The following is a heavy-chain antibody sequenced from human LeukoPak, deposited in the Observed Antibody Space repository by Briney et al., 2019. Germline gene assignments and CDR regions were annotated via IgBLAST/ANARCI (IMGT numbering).Heavy chain of an antibody. Sequence: SETLSLTCTVSGGSISTYYWSWIRQPPGKGLEWIGYIRYSGSANYNPSLRSRVTISIDTSKNQFSLKLSSVTAADTAVYHCARLVYDSRGYYFDYWGQGTLVSVSS. V-gene: IGHV4-59*08. D-gene: IGHD3-22*01. CDR2: IRYSGSA. J-gene: IGHJ4*02. CDR3: ARLVYDSRGYYFDY. CDR1: GGSISTYY.